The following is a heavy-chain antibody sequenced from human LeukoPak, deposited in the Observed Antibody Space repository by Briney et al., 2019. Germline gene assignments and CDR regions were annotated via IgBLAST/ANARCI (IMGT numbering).Heavy chain of an antibody. CDR2: IRYDGSNK. Sequence: PGGSLRLSCAASGFTFSSYGTHWVRQAPGKGLEWVAFIRYDGSNKYYADSVKGRFTISRDNSKNTLYLQMNSLRAEDTAVYYCAKDRSGRVGFDWLLSEYYFDYWGRGTLVTVSS. D-gene: IGHD3-9*01. V-gene: IGHV3-30*02. CDR1: GFTFSSYG. J-gene: IGHJ4*02. CDR3: AKDRSGRVGFDWLLSEYYFDY.